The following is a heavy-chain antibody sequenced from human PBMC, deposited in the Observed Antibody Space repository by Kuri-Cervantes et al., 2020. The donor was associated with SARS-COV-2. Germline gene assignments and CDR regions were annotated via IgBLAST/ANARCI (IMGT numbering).Heavy chain of an antibody. CDR1: GGSISSSSYY. V-gene: IGHV4-39*01. J-gene: IGHJ5*02. CDR3: ARTQGVAARRGDHNWFDP. Sequence: GSLRLSCTVSGGSISSSSYYWGWIRQPPGKGLEWIGSNYYSGSTYYNPPLKSRVTITVDTSKNQFSLKLSSVTAADTAVYYCARTQGVAARRGDHNWFDPWGQGTLVTVSS. CDR2: NYYSGST. D-gene: IGHD6-6*01.